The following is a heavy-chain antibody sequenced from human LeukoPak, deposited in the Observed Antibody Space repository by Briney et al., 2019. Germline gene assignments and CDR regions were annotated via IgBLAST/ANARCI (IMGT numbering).Heavy chain of an antibody. Sequence: SETLSLTCSVSGGSISSSSYYWTWIRQPPGKGLEWIGNIYYSGGTSYNPSLMSRVTISVDTSKNQFSLNLISVTAADTAVYYCARHLGGSSRLDPWGQGTLVTVSS. V-gene: IGHV4-39*01. J-gene: IGHJ5*02. CDR1: GGSISSSSYY. CDR2: IYYSGGT. D-gene: IGHD3-16*01. CDR3: ARHLGGSSRLDP.